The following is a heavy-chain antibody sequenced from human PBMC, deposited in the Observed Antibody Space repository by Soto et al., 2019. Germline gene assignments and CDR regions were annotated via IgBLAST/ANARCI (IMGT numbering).Heavy chain of an antibody. V-gene: IGHV3-23*01. CDR3: AKEMDCSGGSCYSYYYDGMDV. CDR1: GFTFSSYA. J-gene: IGHJ6*02. D-gene: IGHD2-15*01. Sequence: EVQLLESGGGLVQPGGSLRLSCAASGFTFSSYAMSWVRQAPGKGLEWVSAISGSGGSTYYADSVKGRFTISRDNSKNTLYLQMNSLRAEDTAVYYCAKEMDCSGGSCYSYYYDGMDVWGQGTTVTVSS. CDR2: ISGSGGST.